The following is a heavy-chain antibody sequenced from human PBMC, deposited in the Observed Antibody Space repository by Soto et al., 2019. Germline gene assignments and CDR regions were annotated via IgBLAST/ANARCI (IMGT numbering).Heavy chain of an antibody. CDR1: GGTFSDYA. V-gene: IGHV1-69*01. CDR3: AKDIGFQQHLFVFDL. CDR2: IIPMFSSS. D-gene: IGHD3-10*02. Sequence: QVQLVQSGAEVKKPGSSVKVSCTASGGTFSDYAFSWVRQAPGQGLEWMGGIIPMFSSSSFAQKFQGRLTITADDSTSTAYMSLSNLGSADTAMYYCAKDIGFQQHLFVFDLWGPGTLVTVSS. J-gene: IGHJ4*02.